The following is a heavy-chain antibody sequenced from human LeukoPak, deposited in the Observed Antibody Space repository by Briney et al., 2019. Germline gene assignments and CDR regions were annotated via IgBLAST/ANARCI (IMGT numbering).Heavy chain of an antibody. D-gene: IGHD6-19*01. CDR1: GFTFSSYG. J-gene: IGHJ4*02. CDR2: IRYAGSNK. Sequence: GGSLRLSCAASGFTFSSYGMHWVRQAPGKGLEWVAFIRYAGSNKYYEDSVKGRFTISRDNSKNTLYLQMNSLRAEDTAVYYCAKELSRRGWYHFDYWGQGTLVTVSS. V-gene: IGHV3-30*02. CDR3: AKELSRRGWYHFDY.